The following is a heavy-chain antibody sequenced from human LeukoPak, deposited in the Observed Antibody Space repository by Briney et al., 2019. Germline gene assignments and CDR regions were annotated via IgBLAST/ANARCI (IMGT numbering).Heavy chain of an antibody. J-gene: IGHJ4*02. V-gene: IGHV4-34*01. CDR3: ARDAREYYYGSGSVDY. D-gene: IGHD3-10*01. CDR2: INHSGST. CDR1: GGSFSGYY. Sequence: SETLSLTCAVYGGSFSGYYWSWIRQPPGKGLEWIGEINHSGSTNHNPSLKSRVTISVDTSKNQFSLKLSSVTAADTAVYYCARDAREYYYGSGSVDYWGQGTLVTVSS.